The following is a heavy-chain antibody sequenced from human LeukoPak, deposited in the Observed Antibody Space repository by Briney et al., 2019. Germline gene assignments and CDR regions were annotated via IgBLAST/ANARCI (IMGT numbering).Heavy chain of an antibody. V-gene: IGHV3-21*01. D-gene: IGHD6-13*01. CDR3: ARMSIAAAGPPSDY. CDR2: ISSSSSYI. Sequence: GGSLRLSCAASGFTFSTYWMSWVRQAPGKGLEWVSSISSSSSYIYYADSVKGRFTISRDNAKNSLYLQMNSLRAEDTAVYYCARMSIAAAGPPSDYWGQGTLVTVSS. CDR1: GFTFSTYW. J-gene: IGHJ4*02.